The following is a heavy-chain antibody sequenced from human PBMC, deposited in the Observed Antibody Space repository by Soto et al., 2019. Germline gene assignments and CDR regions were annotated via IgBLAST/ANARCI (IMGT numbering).Heavy chain of an antibody. Sequence: PGGSLRLSCAASGLTFGSYWMNWVRQAPGKGLVWVSRIDSDGSSTTYADSVKGRFTTSRDNAKDTLYLQMSSLRVEDTAVYYCARGRPYGMDVWGQGTTVTVSS. J-gene: IGHJ6*02. CDR2: IDSDGSST. V-gene: IGHV3-74*01. CDR3: ARGRPYGMDV. CDR1: GLTFGSYW.